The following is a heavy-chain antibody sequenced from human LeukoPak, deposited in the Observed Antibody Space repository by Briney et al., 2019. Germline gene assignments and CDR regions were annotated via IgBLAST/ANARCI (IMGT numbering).Heavy chain of an antibody. CDR3: AATGGVAVAGSPFDY. CDR1: GLTFRSYG. J-gene: IGHJ4*02. V-gene: IGHV3-33*01. D-gene: IGHD6-19*01. Sequence: PGRSLRLSCAASGLTFRSYGMHWVRQAPGKGLEWVAVIWHDGSNKYYADSVKGRFTISRDNSKNTLYLQMDSLRVEDTAVYYCAATGGVAVAGSPFDYCGQGTLVTVSS. CDR2: IWHDGSNK.